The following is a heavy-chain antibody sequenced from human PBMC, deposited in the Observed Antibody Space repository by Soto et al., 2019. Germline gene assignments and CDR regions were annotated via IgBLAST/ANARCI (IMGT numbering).Heavy chain of an antibody. CDR1: GFTFSSYE. D-gene: IGHD3-10*01. Sequence: TGGSLRLSCAASGFTFSSYEMNWVRQAPGKGLEWVSYISSSGSTIYYADSVKGRFTISRDNAKNSLYLQMNSLRAEDTAVYYCARAGGENAQQYYYYGMDVWGQGTTVTVSS. J-gene: IGHJ6*02. CDR3: ARAGGENAQQYYYYGMDV. V-gene: IGHV3-48*03. CDR2: ISSSGSTI.